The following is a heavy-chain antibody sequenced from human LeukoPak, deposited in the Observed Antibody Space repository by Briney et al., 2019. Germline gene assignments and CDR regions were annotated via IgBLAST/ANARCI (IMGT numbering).Heavy chain of an antibody. D-gene: IGHD2-15*01. J-gene: IGHJ4*02. V-gene: IGHV3-30*02. Sequence: GGSLRLSCAASGFTFSSYGMHWVRQAPGKGLEWVTFIRYDGSNKYYADSVKGRFTISRDNSKNTLYLQMSSLRAEDTAMYYCARDLYCSGGSCYNGIYYWGQGTLVTVSS. CDR1: GFTFSSYG. CDR2: IRYDGSNK. CDR3: ARDLYCSGGSCYNGIYY.